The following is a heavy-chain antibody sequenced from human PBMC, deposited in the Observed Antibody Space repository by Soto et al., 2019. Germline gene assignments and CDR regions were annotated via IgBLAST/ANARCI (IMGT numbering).Heavy chain of an antibody. CDR3: AAGEASSRNLAPYYLDF. D-gene: IGHD6-13*01. J-gene: IGHJ4*02. V-gene: IGHV4-59*01. Sequence: LSLTCTVSGGSMRNYFRTWIRQPPGKGLEWIGYIHYSGTTSFFPSYNPSLRSRVTISEDTSKNQFSLKLLSVTTADTAVYFCAAGEASSRNLAPYYLDFWGQGTLVTSPQ. CDR1: GGSMRNYF. CDR2: IHYSGTT.